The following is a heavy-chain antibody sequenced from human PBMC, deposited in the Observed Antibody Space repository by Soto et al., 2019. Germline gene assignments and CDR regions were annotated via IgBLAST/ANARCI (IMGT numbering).Heavy chain of an antibody. D-gene: IGHD2-21*02. CDR1: GGSISSGDYY. CDR3: ARDLWGYCGTDCYPLDV. Sequence: SETLSLTCTVSGGSISSGDYYWSWIRQPPGKGLEWIGYIYYTGSTYYNPSLKSRVTISVDTSKNQFSLKLNSVTAADTAVYYCARDLWGYCGTDCYPLDVWGQGTTVTVSS. CDR2: IYYTGST. J-gene: IGHJ6*02. V-gene: IGHV4-30-4*02.